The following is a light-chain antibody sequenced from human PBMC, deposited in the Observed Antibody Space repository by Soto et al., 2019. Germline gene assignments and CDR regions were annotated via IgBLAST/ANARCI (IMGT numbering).Light chain of an antibody. V-gene: IGKV1-5*03. Sequence: DIQMTQSPLTLSASIGDRVTITCRASESISSWLAWYQQKPGKAPNLLIYKASTLASGVPSRFSGSGSGTQFTLTVSSLQPDDFATYHCQQYRRYPYTFGQGTKLEIK. CDR2: KAS. CDR1: ESISSW. CDR3: QQYRRYPYT. J-gene: IGKJ2*01.